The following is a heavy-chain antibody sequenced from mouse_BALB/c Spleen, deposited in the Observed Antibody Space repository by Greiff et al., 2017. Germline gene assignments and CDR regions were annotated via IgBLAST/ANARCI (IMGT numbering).Heavy chain of an antibody. D-gene: IGHD2-4*01. CDR2: IDPENGNT. CDR3: ARPTMITYYAMDY. V-gene: IGHV14-1*02. Sequence: EVKLQQSGAELVRPGALVKLSCKASGFNIKDYYMHWVKQRPEQGLEWIGWIDPENGNTIYDPKFQGKASITADTSSNTAYLQLSSLTSEDTAVYYCARPTMITYYAMDYWGQGTSVTVSS. CDR1: GFNIKDYY. J-gene: IGHJ4*01.